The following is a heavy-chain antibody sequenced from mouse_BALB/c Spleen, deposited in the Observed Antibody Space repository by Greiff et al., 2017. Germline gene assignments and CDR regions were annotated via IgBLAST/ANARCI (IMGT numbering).Heavy chain of an antibody. Sequence: VQRVESGAELARPGASVKMSCKASGYTFTSYTMHWVKQRPGQGLEWIGYINPSSGYTNYNQKFKDKATLTADKSSSTAYMQLSSLTSEDSAVYYCAKYGNYHYAMDDWGQGTSVTVSS. J-gene: IGHJ4*01. CDR1: GYTFTSYT. V-gene: IGHV1-4*01. CDR3: AKYGNYHYAMDD. D-gene: IGHD2-10*02. CDR2: INPSSGYT.